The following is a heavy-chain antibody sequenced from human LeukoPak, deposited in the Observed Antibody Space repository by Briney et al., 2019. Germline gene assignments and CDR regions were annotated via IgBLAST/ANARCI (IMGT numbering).Heavy chain of an antibody. J-gene: IGHJ4*02. CDR2: ISAYNGNT. Sequence: ASVKVSCKASGYTFTSYGISWVRQAPGQGLEWMGWISAYNGNTNYAQKLQGRVTMTTDTSTSTAYMELRSLRSDDTAVYYCARVGTRGYCDFWSGGWGQGTLVTVSS. CDR1: GYTFTSYG. CDR3: ARVGTRGYCDFWSGG. D-gene: IGHD3-3*01. V-gene: IGHV1-18*01.